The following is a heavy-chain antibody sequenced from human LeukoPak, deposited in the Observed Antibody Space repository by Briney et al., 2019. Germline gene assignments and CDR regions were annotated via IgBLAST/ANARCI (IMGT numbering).Heavy chain of an antibody. CDR3: ARAGSTEMATITMAFDI. CDR1: GFTFSSYA. Sequence: GGSLRLSCAASGFTFSSYAVHWVRQAPGKGLEYVSAINNNGGSTYYANSVKGRFTISRDNAKNSLYLQMNSLRAEDTAVYYCARAGSTEMATITMAFDIWGQGTMVTVSS. J-gene: IGHJ3*02. V-gene: IGHV3-64*01. D-gene: IGHD5-24*01. CDR2: INNNGGST.